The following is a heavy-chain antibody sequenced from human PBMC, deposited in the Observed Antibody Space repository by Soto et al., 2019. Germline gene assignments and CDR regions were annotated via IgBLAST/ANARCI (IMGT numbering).Heavy chain of an antibody. V-gene: IGHV3-30*18. Sequence: QVQLVESGGGVVQPGRSLRLSCAASGFSFSSYGMHGVRQAPGKGLEWVAVISYDGSDKYYADSVKGRFTVSRDNSKNTLYLQMNSLRAEDTAVYYCAKGSKGYWYFDLWGRGTLVTVSS. CDR1: GFSFSSYG. CDR3: AKGSKGYWYFDL. CDR2: ISYDGSDK. J-gene: IGHJ2*01.